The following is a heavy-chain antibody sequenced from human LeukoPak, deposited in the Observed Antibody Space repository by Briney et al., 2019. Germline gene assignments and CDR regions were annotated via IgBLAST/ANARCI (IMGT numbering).Heavy chain of an antibody. D-gene: IGHD3-10*01. CDR3: ARWSGLREGYFDY. CDR1: GGSISSYY. V-gene: IGHV4-59*08. CDR2: IYYSGGT. J-gene: IGHJ4*02. Sequence: SETLSLTCTVSGGSISSYYWSWIRQPPGKGLEWIGYIYYSGGTNYNPSLKSRVTISVDTSKNQFSLKLSSVTAADTAVYYCARWSGLREGYFDYWGQGTLVTVSS.